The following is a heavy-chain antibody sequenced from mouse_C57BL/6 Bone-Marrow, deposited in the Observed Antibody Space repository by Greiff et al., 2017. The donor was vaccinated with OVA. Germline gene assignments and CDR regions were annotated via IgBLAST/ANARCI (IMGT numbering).Heavy chain of an antibody. CDR2: IHPNSGST. CDR1: GYTFTSYW. Sequence: VQLQQPGAELVKPGASVKLSCKASGYTFTSYWMHWVKQRPGQGLGGIGMIHPNSGSTNDNEKFKSKATLTVDKSSSTAYIQLSSLTSEDSAVYYCARGANWAYYYAMDYWGQGTSVTVSS. D-gene: IGHD4-1*01. CDR3: ARGANWAYYYAMDY. V-gene: IGHV1-64*01. J-gene: IGHJ4*01.